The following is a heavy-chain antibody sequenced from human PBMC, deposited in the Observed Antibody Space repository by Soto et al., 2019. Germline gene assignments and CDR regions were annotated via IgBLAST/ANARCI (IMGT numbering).Heavy chain of an antibody. D-gene: IGHD6-25*01. V-gene: IGHV1-2*02. CDR1: GYTCTTYF. Sequence: ASVKLSFGASGYTCTTYFLHWVRQAPGQGLEWLGWIFPGSGGTNDAQKFQGRVTMTRDTSINTAYMELSRLTSDDPGLYYCAREWQRGTDYWGQGALVTVSS. CDR3: AREWQRGTDY. J-gene: IGHJ4*02. CDR2: IFPGSGGT.